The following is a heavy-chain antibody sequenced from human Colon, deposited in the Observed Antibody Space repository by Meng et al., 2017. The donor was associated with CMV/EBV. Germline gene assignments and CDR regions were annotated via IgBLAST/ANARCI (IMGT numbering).Heavy chain of an antibody. Sequence: LSCAAYGFTLTNYGIHWVRQAPGKGLEWLALISHEGSDDFYADSVKGRFTMSRDNSKNTVHLQMNSLRPDDTAVYYCARWTGWFDPWGQGTLVTVSS. CDR2: ISHEGSDD. J-gene: IGHJ5*02. D-gene: IGHD3/OR15-3a*01. CDR3: ARWTGWFDP. V-gene: IGHV3-30*03. CDR1: GFTLTNYG.